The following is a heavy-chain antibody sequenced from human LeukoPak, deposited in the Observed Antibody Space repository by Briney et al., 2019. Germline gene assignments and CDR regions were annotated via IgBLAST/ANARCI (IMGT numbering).Heavy chain of an antibody. Sequence: ASVKVSCKASGYTFTGYYMHWVRQAPGQGLEWMGWISAYNGNTNYAQKLQGRVTMTTDTSTSTAYMELRSLRSDDTAVYYCARAGYYDSSGYYSDYYYYGMDVWGQGTTVTVSS. D-gene: IGHD3-22*01. V-gene: IGHV1-18*04. CDR3: ARAGYYDSSGYYSDYYYYGMDV. CDR1: GYTFTGYY. CDR2: ISAYNGNT. J-gene: IGHJ6*02.